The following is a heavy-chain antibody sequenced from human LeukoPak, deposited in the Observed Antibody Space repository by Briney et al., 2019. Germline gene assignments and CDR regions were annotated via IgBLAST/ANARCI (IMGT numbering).Heavy chain of an antibody. CDR3: AKDSAFNYDSSGYADY. V-gene: IGHV3-33*06. J-gene: IGHJ4*02. Sequence: GRSLRLSCAASGFNFDGYGMHWVRQTPGKGLEWVAVVWFDGTKRDYAESVKGRFTISRDNSKKTVYLEMNRLRVGDTAIYYCAKDSAFNYDSSGYADYWGQGTLVIVSS. D-gene: IGHD3-22*01. CDR2: VWFDGTKR. CDR1: GFNFDGYG.